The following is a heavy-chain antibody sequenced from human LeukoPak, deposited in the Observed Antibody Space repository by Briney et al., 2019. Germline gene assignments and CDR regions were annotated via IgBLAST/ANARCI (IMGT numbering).Heavy chain of an antibody. D-gene: IGHD3-3*01. V-gene: IGHV1-18*01. CDR1: GYTFTSYG. CDR3: ARANWDFWSGYYSYYYYYMDV. CDR2: ISAYNGNT. Sequence: ASVKVSCKASGYTFTSYGISLVRQAPGQGLEWMGWISAYNGNTNYAQKLQGRVTMTTDTSTSTAYMELRSLRSDDTAVYYCARANWDFWSGYYSYYYYYMDVWGKGTTVTVSS. J-gene: IGHJ6*03.